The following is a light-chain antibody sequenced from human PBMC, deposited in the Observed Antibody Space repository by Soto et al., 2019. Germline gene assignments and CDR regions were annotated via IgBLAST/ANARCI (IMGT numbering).Light chain of an antibody. J-gene: IGKJ3*01. Sequence: EIVLTQSPGTLSLSPGERATLSCRASQSVNSDYVAWYQQKPGQAPRLLIYAASSRATGIPDRFSGSGSGTDFTLTITRLGPEDFAVYYCQQYGGSPFTFGPGTKVDI. CDR2: AAS. V-gene: IGKV3-20*01. CDR3: QQYGGSPFT. CDR1: QSVNSDY.